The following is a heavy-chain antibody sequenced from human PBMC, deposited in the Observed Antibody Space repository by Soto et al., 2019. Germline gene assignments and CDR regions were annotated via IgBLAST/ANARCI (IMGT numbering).Heavy chain of an antibody. Sequence: GGSLRLSCAASGFTFSSYSMNWVRQAPGKGLEWVSSISSSSSYIYYADSVKGRFTISRDNAKNSLYLQMNSLRAEDTAVYYCARDQVVRGVIVDYYYGMDVWGQGTTVTVSS. CDR1: GFTFSSYS. CDR2: ISSSSSYI. D-gene: IGHD3-10*01. V-gene: IGHV3-21*01. CDR3: ARDQVVRGVIVDYYYGMDV. J-gene: IGHJ6*02.